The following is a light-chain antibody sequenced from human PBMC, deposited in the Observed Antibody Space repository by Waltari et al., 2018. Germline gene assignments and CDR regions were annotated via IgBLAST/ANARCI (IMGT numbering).Light chain of an antibody. V-gene: IGKV4-1*01. CDR1: QSLLYSSNNKNY. CDR2: WAS. J-gene: IGKJ1*01. CDR3: QQYYRSPPWT. Sequence: DIVMTQSPDSLAVSLGERATINCKSSQSLLYSSNNKNYLAWYQLKPGQPPKLLIYWASSRESGVPDRFSGSGSGTDFTLTISSLQADDVAVYYCQQYYRSPPWTFGQGTKVEIE.